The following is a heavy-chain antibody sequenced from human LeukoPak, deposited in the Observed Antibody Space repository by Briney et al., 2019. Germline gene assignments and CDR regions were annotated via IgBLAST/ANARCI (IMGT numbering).Heavy chain of an antibody. J-gene: IGHJ4*02. V-gene: IGHV3-48*04. D-gene: IGHD5-12*01. CDR2: ISSSGSTI. CDR1: GFTFSSYS. CDR3: AREAWIWSY. Sequence: GGSLRLSCAASGFTFSSYSMNWIRQAPGEGLEWVSYISSSGSTIYYADSVKGRFTISRDNAKNSLYLQMNSLRAEDTAVYYCAREAWIWSYWGQGTLVTVSS.